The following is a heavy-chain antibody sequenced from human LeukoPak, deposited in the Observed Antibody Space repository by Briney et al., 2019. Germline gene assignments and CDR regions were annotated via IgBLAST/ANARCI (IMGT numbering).Heavy chain of an antibody. CDR3: AKDPRGYSYGSIDY. V-gene: IGHV3-30*02. J-gene: IGHJ4*02. CDR2: IWYDGSNK. CDR1: GFTFGNYG. D-gene: IGHD5-18*01. Sequence: PGGSLRLSCAASGFTFGNYGMHWVRQAPGKGLEWVAVIWYDGSNKYYADSVKGRFTISRDNSKNTLYLQMNSLRAEDTAVYYCAKDPRGYSYGSIDYWGQGTLVTVSS.